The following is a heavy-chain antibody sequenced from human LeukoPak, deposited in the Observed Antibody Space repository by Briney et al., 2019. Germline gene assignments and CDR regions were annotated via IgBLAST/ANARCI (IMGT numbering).Heavy chain of an antibody. CDR2: IYYTGST. CDR3: AREDGTAMDNAFDI. CDR1: GGSIISTDDY. J-gene: IGHJ3*02. Sequence: SETLSLTCTVSGGSIISTDDYWGWIRQPPGKGPEWIGSIYYTGSTYRNPSLKSRVTISEDPSKNQFSLKLRSVTAAATAVYYCAREDGTAMDNAFDIWSQGTMVTVSS. D-gene: IGHD5-18*01. V-gene: IGHV4-39*07.